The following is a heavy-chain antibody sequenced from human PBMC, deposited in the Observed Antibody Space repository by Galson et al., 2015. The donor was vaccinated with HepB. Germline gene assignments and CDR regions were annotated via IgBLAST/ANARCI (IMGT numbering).Heavy chain of an antibody. V-gene: IGHV3-48*02. D-gene: IGHD3-10*01. CDR3: ARATYSSGSYYLYYGMDV. J-gene: IGHJ6*02. CDR2: ISSSSSTI. Sequence: LRLSCAASGFTFSSYSMNWVRQAPGKGLEWVSYISSSSSTIYYADSVKGRFTISRDNAKNSLYLQMNSLRDEDTAVYYCARATYSSGSYYLYYGMDVWGQGTTVTVSS. CDR1: GFTFSSYS.